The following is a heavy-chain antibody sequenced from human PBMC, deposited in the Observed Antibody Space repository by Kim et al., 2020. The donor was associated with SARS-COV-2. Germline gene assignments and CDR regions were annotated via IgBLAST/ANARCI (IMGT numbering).Heavy chain of an antibody. D-gene: IGHD3-10*01. J-gene: IGHJ4*02. CDR3: ASSMVRGVIKL. CDR2: INHSGST. V-gene: IGHV4-34*01. Sequence: SQTLSLTCAVYGGSFSGYYWSWIRQPPGKGLEWIGEINHSGSTNYNPSLKSRVTISVDTSKNQFSLKLSSVTAADTAVYYCASSMVRGVIKLWGQGTLVTVSS. CDR1: GGSFSGYY.